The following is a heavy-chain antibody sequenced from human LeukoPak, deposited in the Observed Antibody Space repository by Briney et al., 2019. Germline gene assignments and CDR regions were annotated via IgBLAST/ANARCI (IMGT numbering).Heavy chain of an antibody. D-gene: IGHD6-19*01. CDR3: ARGGAVAAGDSVDY. CDR1: GYTFTGYY. J-gene: IGHJ4*02. CDR2: INPNSGGT. Sequence: GASVKVSCKASGYTFTGYYMHWVRQAPGQGLEWMGWINPNSGGTNYAQKFQGRVAMTRGTSISTAYMELSRLRSDDTAVYYCARGGAVAAGDSVDYWGQGTLVTVSS. V-gene: IGHV1-2*02.